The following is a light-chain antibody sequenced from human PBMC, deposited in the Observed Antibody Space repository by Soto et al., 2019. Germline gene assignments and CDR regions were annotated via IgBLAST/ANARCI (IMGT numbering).Light chain of an antibody. J-gene: IGLJ1*01. CDR1: SSDVGGYDH. V-gene: IGLV2-14*01. CDR3: NSYISGSTYV. Sequence: QSALTQPASVSGSPGQSITISCTGTSSDVGGYDHVAWYQQHPGKAPKLMIYEVNNRPSGISNRFSGSKSGNTASLTISGLQAEDEADYYCNSYISGSTYVFGTGTKVTVL. CDR2: EVN.